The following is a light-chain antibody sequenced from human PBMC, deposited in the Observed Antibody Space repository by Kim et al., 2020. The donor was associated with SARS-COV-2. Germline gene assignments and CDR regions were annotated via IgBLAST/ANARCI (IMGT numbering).Light chain of an antibody. V-gene: IGKV1-27*01. CDR2: AAS. CDR3: QKYNSAPRA. J-gene: IGKJ3*01. CDR1: QGISAY. Sequence: ASVVDRVTITCRASQGISAYLAWYQQKPGKVPKLLIYAASTLQSGVPSRFSGSGSGTDFTLTISSLQPEDVATYYCQKYNSAPRAFGPGTKVDIK.